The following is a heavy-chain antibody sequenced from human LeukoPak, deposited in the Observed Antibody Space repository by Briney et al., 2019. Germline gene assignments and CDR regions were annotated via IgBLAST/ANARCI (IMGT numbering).Heavy chain of an antibody. D-gene: IGHD5-18*01. CDR1: GGSISSYY. J-gene: IGHJ4*02. Sequence: SETLSLTCSVSGGSISSYYWSWIRQPPGKGLEWIGYIFYSGRTSYNPSLKSRVTISVDTSKNHFSLTLSSVTAADTAVYYCARGQKYIYGYTVTELGSRYFDYWGQGTLVTVSS. V-gene: IGHV4-59*01. CDR3: ARGQKYIYGYTVTELGSRYFDY. CDR2: IFYSGRT.